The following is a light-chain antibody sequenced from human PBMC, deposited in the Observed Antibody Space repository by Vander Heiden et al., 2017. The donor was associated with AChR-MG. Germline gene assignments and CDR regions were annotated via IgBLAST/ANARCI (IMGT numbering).Light chain of an antibody. Sequence: QSVLTQPPPVSAAPGQKVDIPSAGSLSNIGYTYVSWYQRHPGTAPKLLIYDNDKRPSGIPDRFSGSKSGTSATLGITGLQAGDEAEYFCGTCDDSRSAFVFGGGTKVTVL. V-gene: IGLV1-51*01. CDR3: GTCDDSRSAFV. CDR2: DND. J-gene: IGLJ1*01. CDR1: LSNIGYTY.